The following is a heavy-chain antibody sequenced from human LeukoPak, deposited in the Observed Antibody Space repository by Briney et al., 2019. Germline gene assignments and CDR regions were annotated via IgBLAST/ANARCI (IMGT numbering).Heavy chain of an antibody. CDR3: AKDRIYYGSGSHFDY. D-gene: IGHD3-10*01. Sequence: PGGSLRLSCAASGFTFSSYGMHWVRQAPGKGLEWVAVISYDGSNKYYADSVKGRFTISRDNSKNTLYLQMNSLRAEDTAVYYCAKDRIYYGSGSHFDYWGQGTLVTVSS. J-gene: IGHJ4*02. CDR2: ISYDGSNK. CDR1: GFTFSSYG. V-gene: IGHV3-30*18.